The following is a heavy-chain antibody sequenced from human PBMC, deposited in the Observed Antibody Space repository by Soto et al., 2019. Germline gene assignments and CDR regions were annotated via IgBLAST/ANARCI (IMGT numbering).Heavy chain of an antibody. CDR3: TPDHRDYSGGGY. Sequence: EVQLVESGGGLVKPGGSLRLSCAASGFTFSNAWMSWVRQAPGKGLEWVGRIKSKTDGGTTDYAAPVKGRFTISRDDSKNTLYLQMNSLKTEDTAVYYCTPDHRDYSGGGYWGQGTLVTVSS. CDR2: IKSKTDGGTT. CDR1: GFTFSNAW. D-gene: IGHD1-26*01. J-gene: IGHJ4*02. V-gene: IGHV3-15*01.